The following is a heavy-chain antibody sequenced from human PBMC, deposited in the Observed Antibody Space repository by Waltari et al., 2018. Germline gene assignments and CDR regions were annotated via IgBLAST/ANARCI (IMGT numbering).Heavy chain of an antibody. V-gene: IGHV3-7*04. CDR2: IKEDGSES. CDR1: GFTCSSHW. Sequence: EVQLVESGGGLVQPGGSMRRSCAASGFTCSSHWMTWVRQAPGKGLEWLANIKEDGSESYYGDSVKGRFTISRDNTKNSLYLQMNSLRVEDTAVYYCARADYGGTADYDYWGQGTQVTVSS. J-gene: IGHJ4*02. CDR3: ARADYGGTADYDY. D-gene: IGHD4-17*01.